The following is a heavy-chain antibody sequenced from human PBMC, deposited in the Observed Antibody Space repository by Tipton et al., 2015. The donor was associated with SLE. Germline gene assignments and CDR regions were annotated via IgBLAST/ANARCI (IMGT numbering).Heavy chain of an antibody. CDR3: ARRGGWTTFFDY. V-gene: IGHV4-34*01. CDR2: INNSGST. Sequence: LRLSCAVYGGSFSGYYWSWIRQPPGKGLEWIGEINNSGSTNYNPSLKSRVTISVGTSKNQFSLKLSSVTAADTAVYYCARRGGWTTFFDYWGQGTLVTVSS. J-gene: IGHJ4*02. CDR1: GGSFSGYY. D-gene: IGHD6-19*01.